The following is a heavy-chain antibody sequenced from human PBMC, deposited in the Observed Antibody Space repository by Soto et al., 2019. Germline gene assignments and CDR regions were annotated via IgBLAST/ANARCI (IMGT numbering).Heavy chain of an antibody. V-gene: IGHV2-5*02. J-gene: IGHJ6*02. D-gene: IGHD3-10*01. CDR2: IYSDGDN. CDR3: ARRRGFGEFYY. Sequence: QITLKESGPTLVKPTQTLTLTCTFSGFSLSTSGVAVGWIRQPPGKALEWLAVIYSDGDNRYNPSLNSRLTITKDTSKNQVVLTMTNMDPVDTATYYCARRRGFGEFYYWGQGTTVTVSS. CDR1: GFSLSTSGVA.